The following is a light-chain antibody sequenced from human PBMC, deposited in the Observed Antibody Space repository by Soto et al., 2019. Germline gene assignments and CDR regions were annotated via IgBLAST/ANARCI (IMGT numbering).Light chain of an antibody. V-gene: IGKV3-20*01. J-gene: IGKJ2*01. CDR2: GAS. CDR1: RSVSSF. CDR3: QQYGDSPLYT. Sequence: EIVLTQSPGILSLSPGERATLSCRASRSVSSFLAWYQQKPGQAPRLLIYGASSRATGIPDRFSGSGSGTDFTLTITRLEPEDFAVYHCQQYGDSPLYTFGQGTKVEI.